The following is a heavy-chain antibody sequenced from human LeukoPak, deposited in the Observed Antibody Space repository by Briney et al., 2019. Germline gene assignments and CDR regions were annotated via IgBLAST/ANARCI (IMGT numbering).Heavy chain of an antibody. Sequence: TGGSLRLSCAASGFTVSSNYMSWVRQAPGKGLEWVSVIYSGGSTYYADSVKGRFTISGDNSKNTLYLQMNSLRAEDTAVYYCARARGSGYQSHYYYYMDVWGKGTTVTVSS. D-gene: IGHD3-10*01. J-gene: IGHJ6*03. V-gene: IGHV3-66*02. CDR3: ARARGSGYQSHYYYYMDV. CDR2: IYSGGST. CDR1: GFTVSSNY.